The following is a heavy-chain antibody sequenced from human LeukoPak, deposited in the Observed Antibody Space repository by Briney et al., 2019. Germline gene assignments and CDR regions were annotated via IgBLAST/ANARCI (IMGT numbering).Heavy chain of an antibody. CDR3: ARDQPRYCSGGSCYSKQDY. Sequence: SETLSLTCAVYGGSFSGYYWSWIRQPPGKGLEWIGKINHSGSTNYNPSLKSRVTISVDTSKNQFSLKLSSVTAADTAVYYCARDQPRYCSGGSCYSKQDYWGQGTLVTVSS. D-gene: IGHD2-15*01. CDR2: INHSGST. V-gene: IGHV4-34*01. J-gene: IGHJ4*02. CDR1: GGSFSGYY.